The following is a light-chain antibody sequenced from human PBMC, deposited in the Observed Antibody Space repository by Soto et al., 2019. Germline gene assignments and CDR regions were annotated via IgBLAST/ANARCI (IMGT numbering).Light chain of an antibody. Sequence: QSALTQPASVSGSPGQSITISCTGTSSDVGGYDYVSWYQLHPGKAPKLMVYEVTNRPSGVSNRFSGSKSGNTASLTISGLQAEDEADYFCSSYSISTAYDFGTGTKSPS. V-gene: IGLV2-14*01. CDR1: SSDVGGYDY. J-gene: IGLJ1*01. CDR3: SSYSISTAYD. CDR2: EVT.